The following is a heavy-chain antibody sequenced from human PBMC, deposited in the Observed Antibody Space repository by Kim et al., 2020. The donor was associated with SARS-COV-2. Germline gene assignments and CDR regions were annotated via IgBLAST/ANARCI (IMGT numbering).Heavy chain of an antibody. J-gene: IGHJ4*02. CDR3: ARGHGTAMVSFDY. CDR1: GGSFSGYY. Sequence: SETLSLTCAVYGGSFSGYYWSWIRQPPGKGLEWIGEINHSGSTNYNPSLKSRVTISVDTSKNQFSLKLSSVTAADTVYYCARGHGTAMVSFDYWGQGTLVTVSS. D-gene: IGHD5-18*01. V-gene: IGHV4-34*01. CDR2: INHSGST.